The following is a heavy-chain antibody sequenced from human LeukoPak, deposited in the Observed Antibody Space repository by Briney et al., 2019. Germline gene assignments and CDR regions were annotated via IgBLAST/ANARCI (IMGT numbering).Heavy chain of an antibody. CDR3: ARGIYLTGAKGIHYSYMDV. D-gene: IGHD3-16*02. CDR2: IIPIFGTA. Sequence: SVTVSCKASGGTFSSYAISWVRQAPGQGLEWMGGIIPIFGTANYAQKFQGRVTITTDESTSTAYMELSSLRSEDTAVYYCARGIYLTGAKGIHYSYMDVWGKGTTVTVYS. CDR1: GGTFSSYA. V-gene: IGHV1-69*05. J-gene: IGHJ6*03.